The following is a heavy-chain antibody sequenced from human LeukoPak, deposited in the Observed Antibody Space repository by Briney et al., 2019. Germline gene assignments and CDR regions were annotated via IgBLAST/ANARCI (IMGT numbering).Heavy chain of an antibody. CDR3: AREAGYSSGWYMQYYYYYMDV. D-gene: IGHD6-19*01. V-gene: IGHV1-2*02. J-gene: IGHJ6*03. CDR2: INPNSGGT. CDR1: GYTFTCYY. Sequence: ASVKVSCKASGYTFTCYYMHWVRQAPGQGLEWMGWINPNSGGTNYAQKFQGRVTMTRDTSISTAYMELSRLRSDDTAVYYCAREAGYSSGWYMQYYYYYMDVWGKGTTVTVSS.